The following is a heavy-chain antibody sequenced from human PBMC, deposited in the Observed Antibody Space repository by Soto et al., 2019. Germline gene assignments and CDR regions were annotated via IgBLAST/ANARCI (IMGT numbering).Heavy chain of an antibody. J-gene: IGHJ4*02. D-gene: IGHD6-19*01. CDR3: VRPVRGSASEC. CDR2: IKHDGTET. Sequence: EVQLVESGGDLVHPGESLRLSCAVFGFTFSSYWMGWVRQAPGKGLEWVATIKHDGTETYYVDSVRGRFTISRDNSRNSLYLQMNSLRDEDMAVYYCVRPVRGSASECWGQGTLVTVSS. V-gene: IGHV3-7*05. CDR1: GFTFSSYW.